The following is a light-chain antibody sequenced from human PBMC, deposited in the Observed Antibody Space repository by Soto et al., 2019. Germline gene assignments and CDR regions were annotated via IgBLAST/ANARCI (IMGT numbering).Light chain of an antibody. CDR2: GAS. Sequence: EIVLTQSPGTLSLSPGERATLSCRASQSFNSIYLAWYQQKPGQAPRLLICGASSRATGIPDRFSGSGSGTDFTLTISRLEPEDFAVYYCQQRSNWWTFGQGTKVDIK. J-gene: IGKJ1*01. CDR1: QSFNSIY. V-gene: IGKV3D-20*02. CDR3: QQRSNWWT.